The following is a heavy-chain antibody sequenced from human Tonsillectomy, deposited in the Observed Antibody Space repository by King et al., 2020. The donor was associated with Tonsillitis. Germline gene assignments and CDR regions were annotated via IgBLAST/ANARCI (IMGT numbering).Heavy chain of an antibody. CDR3: ARDGPNGGSYYYYYGMDV. V-gene: IGHV1-46*03. D-gene: IGHD3-16*01. CDR1: GYTFTSYY. Sequence: QLVQSGAEVKKLGASVKVSCKASGYTFTSYYMHWVRQAPGQGLEWMGIINPSSGSTSYAQKFQGRVTMTRDTSTSTVYMELSSLRSEDTAVYYCARDGPNGGSYYYYYGMDVWGQGTTVTVSS. CDR2: INPSSGST. J-gene: IGHJ6*02.